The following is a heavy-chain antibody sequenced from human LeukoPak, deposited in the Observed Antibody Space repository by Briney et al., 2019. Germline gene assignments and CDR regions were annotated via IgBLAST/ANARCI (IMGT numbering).Heavy chain of an antibody. CDR1: GLTFSDAW. CDR3: TILFAWYFDY. D-gene: IGHD2/OR15-2a*01. Sequence: GSLRLSCAVSGLTFSDAWMTWARQAPGKGLEWVGHIKSKGSGGTTDYAAPVKGRFSISRDHSKNTLYLQMDSLKIEDTAVYYCTILFAWYFDYWARGTLVTVSS. J-gene: IGHJ4*01. CDR2: IKSKGSGGTT. V-gene: IGHV3-15*01.